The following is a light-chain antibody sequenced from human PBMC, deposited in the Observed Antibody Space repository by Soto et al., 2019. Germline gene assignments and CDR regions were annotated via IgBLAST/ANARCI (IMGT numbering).Light chain of an antibody. V-gene: IGLV2-14*02. CDR3: ASWDDSQNVVL. J-gene: IGLJ2*01. CDR2: EGS. Sequence: QSALTQPASVSGSPGQSITISCTGTSSDVGSYNLVSWYQQHPGKAPKLMIYEGSKRPSGVSNRFSGSKSGTSGSLVISGLQSEDEADYFCASWDDSQNVVLFGGGTKVTVL. CDR1: SSDVGSYNL.